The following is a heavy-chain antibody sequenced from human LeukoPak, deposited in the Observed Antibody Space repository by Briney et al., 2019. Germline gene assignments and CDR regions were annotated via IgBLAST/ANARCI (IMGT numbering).Heavy chain of an antibody. Sequence: ASVKVSCKASGYTFTSYDINWVREAPGQGHEWMGWVRGYNGNTNYAQKFEGRVAMTTDTSSSTAYMELRSLKSDDTAIYYCARGDWFDPWGQGTLVTVSS. D-gene: IGHD2-21*01. J-gene: IGHJ5*02. CDR3: ARGDWFDP. CDR1: GYTFTSYD. V-gene: IGHV1-18*01. CDR2: VRGYNGNT.